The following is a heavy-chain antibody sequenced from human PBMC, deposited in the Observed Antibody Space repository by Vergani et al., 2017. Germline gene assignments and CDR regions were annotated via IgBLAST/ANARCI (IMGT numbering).Heavy chain of an antibody. CDR3: AKDPWYYDSSGYYVEWFDP. CDR2: ISSSGSTI. Sequence: VQLVESGGGLVKPGGSLRLSCAASGFTFSDYYMSWIRQAPGKGLEWVSYISSSGSTIYYADSVKGRFTISRDNSKNTLYLQMNSLRAEDTAVYYCAKDPWYYDSSGYYVEWFDPWGQGTLVTVSS. J-gene: IGHJ5*02. V-gene: IGHV3-11*01. CDR1: GFTFSDYY. D-gene: IGHD3-22*01.